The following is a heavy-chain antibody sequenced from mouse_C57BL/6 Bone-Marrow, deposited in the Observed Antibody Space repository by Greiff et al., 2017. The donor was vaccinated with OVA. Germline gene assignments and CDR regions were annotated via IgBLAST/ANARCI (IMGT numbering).Heavy chain of an antibody. D-gene: IGHD1-3*01. CDR1: GYTFTSYG. CDR3: DRSGVCMFAPYYYAMDY. V-gene: IGHV1-81*01. J-gene: IGHJ4*01. CDR2: IYPRSGNT. Sequence: VQLQQSGAELARPGASVKLSCKASGYTFTSYGISWVKQRTGQGLEWIGEIYPRSGNTYYNEKFKGKATLTAEKSSSTAYMELRSLTSEDSAVYVFDRSGVCMFAPYYYAMDYWGQGTSVTVSS.